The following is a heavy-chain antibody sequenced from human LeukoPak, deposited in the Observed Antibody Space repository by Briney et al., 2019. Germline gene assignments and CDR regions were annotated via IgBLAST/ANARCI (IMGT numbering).Heavy chain of an antibody. D-gene: IGHD3-3*01. Sequence: PGGSLRLSCAASGFTFRSYAVSWVRQAPGKGLEWVSAIIGSGAGTYYADSVKGRFTISRDNSKNTLYLQMNSLRAEDTAVYYCAKVWGGWYYFDYWGQGTLVTVSS. V-gene: IGHV3-23*01. CDR1: GFTFRSYA. CDR3: AKVWGGWYYFDY. CDR2: IIGSGAGT. J-gene: IGHJ4*02.